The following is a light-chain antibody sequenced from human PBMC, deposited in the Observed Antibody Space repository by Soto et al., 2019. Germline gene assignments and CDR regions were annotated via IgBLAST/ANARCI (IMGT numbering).Light chain of an antibody. J-gene: IGKJ4*01. CDR1: QNLLNSNGYNY. V-gene: IGKV2-28*01. CDR2: LGS. Sequence: DIVMTQSPLSLPVTPGEPASISCRSSQNLLNSNGYNYLDWYVQKPGQSPQLLIYLGSSRASGVPDRFSGSGSGTDFTLKISRVEAVDVGVYYCMQALQTPLTFGGGTMVEIK. CDR3: MQALQTPLT.